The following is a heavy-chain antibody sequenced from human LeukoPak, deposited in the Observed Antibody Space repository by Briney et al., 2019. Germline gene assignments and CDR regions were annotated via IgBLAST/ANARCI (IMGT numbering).Heavy chain of an antibody. J-gene: IGHJ4*02. CDR2: INTDGSST. Sequence: GGSLRLSCAASGFTFSDNWMHWVRQVPGKGLVWVSRINTDGSSTGYADSVKGRFTISRDNAKNTLYLQMSRLRAEDTAVYYCTRGRAGYYFDYWGQGTLVTVSS. V-gene: IGHV3-74*01. CDR1: GFTFSDNW. CDR3: TRGRAGYYFDY.